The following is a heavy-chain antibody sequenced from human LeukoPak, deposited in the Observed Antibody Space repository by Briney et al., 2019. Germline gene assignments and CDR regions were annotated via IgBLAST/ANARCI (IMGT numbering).Heavy chain of an antibody. D-gene: IGHD2-2*01. V-gene: IGHV1-69*04. Sequence: SVKVSCKASGGTFSSYAISWVRQAPGQGLEWMGRIIPILGIANYAQKFQGRVTITADESTSTAYMELSSLRSEDTAVYYCARRGRGYCSSTSCWDYFDYWGQGTLVTVSS. CDR3: ARRGRGYCSSTSCWDYFDY. J-gene: IGHJ4*02. CDR2: IIPILGIA. CDR1: GGTFSSYA.